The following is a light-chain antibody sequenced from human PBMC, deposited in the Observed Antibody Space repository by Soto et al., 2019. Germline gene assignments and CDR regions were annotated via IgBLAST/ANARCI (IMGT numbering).Light chain of an antibody. CDR3: QSYDSSLSGSV. V-gene: IGLV1-40*01. CDR1: SSNIGAGYD. CDR2: GNS. Sequence: QSVLTQPPSGSGAPGQRVTISCTGSSSNIGAGYDVHWYQQLPGTAPKLLLYGNSNRPSGVTNRFSGSKSDTSASLAITGLQAEDEADYYCQSYDSSLSGSVFGGGTKLTVL. J-gene: IGLJ3*02.